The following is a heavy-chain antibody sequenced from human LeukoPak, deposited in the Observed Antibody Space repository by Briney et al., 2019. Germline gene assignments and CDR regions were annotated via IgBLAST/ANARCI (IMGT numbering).Heavy chain of an antibody. J-gene: IGHJ5*02. CDR2: INSDGSET. V-gene: IGHV3-74*01. D-gene: IGHD3-22*01. CDR3: ARSGYFTYDYDSSGYHWFDP. CDR1: GFIFSNHW. Sequence: AGSLTLSCVASGFIFSNHWMHWVRQPPGKGLVWVSRINSDGSETNYADSVKGRFTISRDNVKNTLYLQINRLGAEDTAVYYCARSGYFTYDYDSSGYHWFDPWGQGTLVTVSS.